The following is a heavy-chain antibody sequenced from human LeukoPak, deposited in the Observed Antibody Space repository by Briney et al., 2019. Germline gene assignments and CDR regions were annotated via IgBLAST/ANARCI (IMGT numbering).Heavy chain of an antibody. CDR1: GFTVTGNC. Sequence: GGSLKLSCAASGFTVTGNCMSWVRQAPGKGLEWVSVIYSGGSTYYADSVKGRFTISRDNSKNTLYLQMNSLRAEDTAVYYCARYDTSVHYPHWGQGTLVTVSS. CDR3: ARYDTSVHYPH. CDR2: IYSGGST. D-gene: IGHD3-22*01. J-gene: IGHJ4*02. V-gene: IGHV3-53*01.